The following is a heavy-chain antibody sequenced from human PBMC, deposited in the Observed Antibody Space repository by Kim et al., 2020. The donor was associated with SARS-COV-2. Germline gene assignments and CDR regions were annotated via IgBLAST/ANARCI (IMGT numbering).Heavy chain of an antibody. CDR3: ATDSASWSGQYNWFDP. D-gene: IGHD3-3*01. V-gene: IGHV7-4-1*02. CDR1: GYTFNSYA. Sequence: VKVSCKASGYTFNSYAMNWVRQAPGQGLEWMGWINTNTGNPTYAQGFTGRFVFSLDTSVSTAYLQISSLKAEDTAVYYCATDSASWSGQYNWFDPWGQGTLVTVSS. CDR2: INTNTGNP. J-gene: IGHJ5*02.